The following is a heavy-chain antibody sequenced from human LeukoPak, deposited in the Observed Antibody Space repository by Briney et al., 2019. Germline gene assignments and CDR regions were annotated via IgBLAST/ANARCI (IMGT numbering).Heavy chain of an antibody. Sequence: SVKVSCKASGGTFSSYAISWVRQAPGQGLEWMGRIIPILGIANYAQKFQGRVTMTRDTSTSTVYMELSSLRSEDTAVYYCARDLLGSSWYLGYWGQGTLVTVSS. J-gene: IGHJ4*02. D-gene: IGHD6-13*01. CDR1: GGTFSSYA. V-gene: IGHV1-69*04. CDR2: IIPILGIA. CDR3: ARDLLGSSWYLGY.